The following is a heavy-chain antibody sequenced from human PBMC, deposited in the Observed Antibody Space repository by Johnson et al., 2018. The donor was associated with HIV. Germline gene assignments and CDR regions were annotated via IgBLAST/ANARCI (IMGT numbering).Heavy chain of an antibody. V-gene: IGHV3-11*04. CDR2: ISSSGSTI. CDR1: GFTFEDYG. Sequence: QVQLVESGGGVVRPGGSLRLSCAASGFTFEDYGISWIRQAPGKGLEWVSYISSSGSTIYYADSVKGRFTISRDNVKNSLYLQMNSLRAEDTAVYYCASLGGLGGFDVWGQGTMVTVSS. CDR3: ASLGGLGGFDV. D-gene: IGHD1-26*01. J-gene: IGHJ3*01.